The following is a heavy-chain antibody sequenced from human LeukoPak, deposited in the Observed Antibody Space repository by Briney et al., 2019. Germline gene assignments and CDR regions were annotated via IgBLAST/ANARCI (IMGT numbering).Heavy chain of an antibody. CDR2: IKQDGNEK. V-gene: IGHV3-7*01. Sequence: GGSLRLSCAASGFTFSSYWMSWVRQAPGKGLEWVANIKQDGNEKYYVDSVKGRFTISRDNAKNSLYLQMNSLRAEDTAVYYCARDYGDYYFDYWGQGTLVTVSS. D-gene: IGHD4-17*01. CDR1: GFTFSSYW. CDR3: ARDYGDYYFDY. J-gene: IGHJ4*02.